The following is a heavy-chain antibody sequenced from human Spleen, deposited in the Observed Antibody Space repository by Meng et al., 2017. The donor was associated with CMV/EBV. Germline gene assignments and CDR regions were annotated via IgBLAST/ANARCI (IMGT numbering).Heavy chain of an antibody. CDR2: MNPNSGNT. CDR3: ARDSRTFDD. Sequence: ASVKVSCKASGYTFTGYDINWVRQATGQGLEWMGWMNPNSGNTGYAQKFQGRVTLTRNNSITTAYMELSSLRSDDTAVYYCARDSRTFDDWGQGTLVTVSS. D-gene: IGHD2-8*01. CDR1: GYTFTGYD. J-gene: IGHJ4*02. V-gene: IGHV1-8*01.